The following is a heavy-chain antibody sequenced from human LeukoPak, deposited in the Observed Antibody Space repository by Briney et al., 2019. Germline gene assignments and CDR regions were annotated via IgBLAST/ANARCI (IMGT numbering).Heavy chain of an antibody. J-gene: IGHJ3*02. CDR3: ARDPSPIVVLVAATPHALDI. CDR1: GYTFTSYG. CDR2: ISAYDGNT. D-gene: IGHD2-15*01. Sequence: ASVKVSCKASGYTFTSYGISWVRQAPGQGLEWMGWISAYDGNTNYAQKLQGRVTMTTDTSTSTAYMELRSLRSDDTAVYYCARDPSPIVVLVAATPHALDILGQGTMVTVSS. V-gene: IGHV1-18*01.